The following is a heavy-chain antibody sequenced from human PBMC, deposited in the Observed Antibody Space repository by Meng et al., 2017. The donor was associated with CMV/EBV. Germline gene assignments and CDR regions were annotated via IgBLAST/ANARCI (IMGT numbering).Heavy chain of an antibody. CDR3: ARDVYYYDSSGCYIDY. J-gene: IGHJ4*02. CDR1: GFTFSSYS. CDR2: ISSSSSYI. Sequence: GESLKLSCAASGFTFSSYSMNWVRQAPGKGLEWVSSISSSSSYIYHADSVKGRFTITRDNAKNSLYLQMNSLRAEDTAVYYCARDVYYYDSSGCYIDYWGQGTLVTVSS. V-gene: IGHV3-21*01. D-gene: IGHD3-22*01.